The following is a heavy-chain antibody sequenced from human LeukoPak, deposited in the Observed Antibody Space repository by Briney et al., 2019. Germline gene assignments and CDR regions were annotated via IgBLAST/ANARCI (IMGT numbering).Heavy chain of an antibody. CDR1: GFTFSSYA. V-gene: IGHV3-23*01. CDR2: ISGSGGST. CDR3: AKDGTSGTWDD. Sequence: HPGGSLRLSCAASGFTFSSYAMSWVRQAPGKGLEWVSAISGSGGSTYYADSVMDRFTISRDNSKSTLYLQMNSLRAEDTAVYYCAKDGTSGTWDDWGQGTLVTVSS. D-gene: IGHD1-1*01. J-gene: IGHJ4*02.